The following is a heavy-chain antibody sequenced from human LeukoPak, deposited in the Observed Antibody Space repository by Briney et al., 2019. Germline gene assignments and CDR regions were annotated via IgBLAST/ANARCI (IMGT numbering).Heavy chain of an antibody. Sequence: PSETLSLTCAVYGGSFSGYCWSWIRQPPGKGLEWIGEINHSGSINYSPSLKSRATISVDTSKNHFSLKMSSVTAADTAVYYCARSSGTGTFSYWGQGTLVTVSS. D-gene: IGHD6-25*01. J-gene: IGHJ4*02. V-gene: IGHV4-34*01. CDR1: GGSFSGYC. CDR3: ARSSGTGTFSY. CDR2: INHSGSI.